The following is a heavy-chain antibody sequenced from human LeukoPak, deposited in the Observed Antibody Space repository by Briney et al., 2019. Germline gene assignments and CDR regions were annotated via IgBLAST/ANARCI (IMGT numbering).Heavy chain of an antibody. J-gene: IGHJ4*02. D-gene: IGHD2-21*02. CDR2: MNPNSGNT. CDR3: ARGGTVVVTARPYYFDY. Sequence: ATVKVSCKASGYTFTSYDINWVRQATGQGLEWMGWMNPNSGNTGYAQKFQGRVTMTRNTSISTAYMELSSLRSEDTAVYYCARGGTVVVTARPYYFDYWGQGTLVTVSS. V-gene: IGHV1-8*01. CDR1: GYTFTSYD.